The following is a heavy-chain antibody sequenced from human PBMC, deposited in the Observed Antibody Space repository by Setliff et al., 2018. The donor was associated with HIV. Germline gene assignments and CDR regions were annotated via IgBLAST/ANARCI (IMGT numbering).Heavy chain of an antibody. Sequence: LSCEASGFSFRSYWNWIRQSPGKGLEWIGEINHSGGTNYNPSLKSRVTMSIDTSKNQFSLNVSSVTAADTAVYYCARGWGHDGFDFWGQGTMVTVSS. J-gene: IGHJ3*01. CDR2: INHSGGT. CDR3: ARGWGHDGFDF. CDR1: GFSFRSY. V-gene: IGHV4-34*01. D-gene: IGHD7-27*01.